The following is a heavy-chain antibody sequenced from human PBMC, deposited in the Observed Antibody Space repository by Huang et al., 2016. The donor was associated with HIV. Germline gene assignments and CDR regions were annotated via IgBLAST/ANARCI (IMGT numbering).Heavy chain of an antibody. CDR1: GYTLTSYG. J-gene: IGHJ3*01. Sequence: QVQLVQSGGEVKKPGASVKVSCKASGYTLTSYGISWVRKATGQGLEWRGCITPYNADARYAQNLQGSINMTTDTSSSTAYLELRTLRPDYTAVYYCARTHCSSTSCQNAFDVWGQGTMVTVSA. CDR2: ITPYNADA. D-gene: IGHD2-2*01. V-gene: IGHV1-18*04. CDR3: ARTHCSSTSCQNAFDV.